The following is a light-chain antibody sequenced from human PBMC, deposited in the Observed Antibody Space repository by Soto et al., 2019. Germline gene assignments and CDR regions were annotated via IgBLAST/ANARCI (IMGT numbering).Light chain of an antibody. V-gene: IGLV2-23*02. CDR3: CSFGGSGYV. CDR2: EVT. J-gene: IGLJ1*01. Sequence: QAVLTQPXYVSGSPGQSMTIACCGTTSDVGIVSWYQHHPGKAPKLLIHEVTKPPSGVSDRFSGSKSGHSASLTISGLQAEDESDYFCCSFGGSGYVFGSGPKATVL. CDR1: TSDVGI.